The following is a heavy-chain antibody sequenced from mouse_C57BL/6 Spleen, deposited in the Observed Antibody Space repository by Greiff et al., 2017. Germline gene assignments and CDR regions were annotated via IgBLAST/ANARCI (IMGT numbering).Heavy chain of an antibody. V-gene: IGHV1-61*01. CDR3: ARSAYYSNPDY. CDR2: IYPSDSET. D-gene: IGHD2-5*01. CDR1: GYTFTSYW. J-gene: IGHJ2*01. Sequence: QVQLQQPGAELVRPGSSVKLSCKASGYTFTSYWMDWVKQRPGQGLEWIGNIYPSDSETHYNQKFKDKATLTVDKSSSTAYMQLSSLTSEDSAVXYCARSAYYSNPDYRGQGNTLTGSS.